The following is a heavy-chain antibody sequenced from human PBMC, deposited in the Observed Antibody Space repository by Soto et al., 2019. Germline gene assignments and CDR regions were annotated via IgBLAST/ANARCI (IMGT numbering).Heavy chain of an antibody. V-gene: IGHV3-30*03. CDR2: ISYDGSNK. CDR3: AMIYSSSWYFWHMDV. D-gene: IGHD6-13*01. J-gene: IGHJ6*02. Sequence: GGSLRLSCAASGFTFSSYGMHWVRQAPGKGLEWVAVISYDGSNKYYADSVKGRFTISRDNSKNTLYLQMNSLRAEDTAVYYCAMIYSSSWYFWHMDVWGQGTTVTVSS. CDR1: GFTFSSYG.